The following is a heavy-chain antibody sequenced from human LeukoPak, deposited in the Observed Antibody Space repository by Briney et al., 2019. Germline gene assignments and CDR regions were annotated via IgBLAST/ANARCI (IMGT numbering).Heavy chain of an antibody. CDR2: IIPIFGTA. V-gene: IGHV1-69*05. J-gene: IGHJ4*02. CDR3: ASQSEGAVAGYYFDY. CDR1: GGTFGSYA. Sequence: SVKVSCKASGGTFGSYAISWVRQAPGQGLEWMGRIIPIFGTANYAQKFQGRVTITTDESTSTAYMELSSLRSEDTAVYYCASQSEGAVAGYYFDYWGQGTLVTVSS. D-gene: IGHD6-19*01.